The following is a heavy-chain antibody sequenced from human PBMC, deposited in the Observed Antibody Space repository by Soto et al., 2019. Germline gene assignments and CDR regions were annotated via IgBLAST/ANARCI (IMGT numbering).Heavy chain of an antibody. CDR3: ARTNSRGHWAAWY. D-gene: IGHD3-22*01. CDR1: GDSVSSGSYY. J-gene: IGHJ4*02. V-gene: IGHV4-61*01. Sequence: SETLSLTCTISGDSVSSGSYYWSWIRQAPGKGLEWIGYIQSSGNTNYNPSLKSRVTISINTSKNQFSLNLTFVTAADTAVYYCARTNSRGHWAAWYWGQGTLVTVSS. CDR2: IQSSGNT.